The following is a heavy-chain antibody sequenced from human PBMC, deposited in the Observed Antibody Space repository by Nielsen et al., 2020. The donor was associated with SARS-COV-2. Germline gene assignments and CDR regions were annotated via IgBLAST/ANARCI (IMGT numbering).Heavy chain of an antibody. CDR3: ASVNADYDFWSGYHYWFDP. Sequence: SVKVSCKASGGTFSSYAISWVRQAPGQGLEWMGGIIPIFGTANYAQKFQGRVTITADESTSTAYMELSSLRSEDTAVYYCASVNADYDFWSGYHYWFDPWGQGTLVTVSS. V-gene: IGHV1-69*13. D-gene: IGHD3-3*01. CDR1: GGTFSSYA. J-gene: IGHJ5*02. CDR2: IIPIFGTA.